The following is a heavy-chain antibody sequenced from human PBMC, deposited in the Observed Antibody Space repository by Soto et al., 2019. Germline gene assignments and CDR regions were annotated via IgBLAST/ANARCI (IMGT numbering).Heavy chain of an antibody. J-gene: IGHJ4*02. CDR1: GGTFSNSA. CDR3: ARRLYGDYDY. V-gene: IGHV1-18*01. D-gene: IGHD4-17*01. Sequence: ASVKVSCKASGGTFSNSAITWVRQAPGQGLEWMGWISTYNGNTNYAQKLQDRVTLTTDTSTSTAYMELRSLRSDDTAVYYCARRLYGDYDYWGQGTLVTVSS. CDR2: ISTYNGNT.